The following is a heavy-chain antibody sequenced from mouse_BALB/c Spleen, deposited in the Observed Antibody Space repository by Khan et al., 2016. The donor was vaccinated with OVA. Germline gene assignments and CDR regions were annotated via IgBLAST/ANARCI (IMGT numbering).Heavy chain of an antibody. D-gene: IGHD2-1*01. J-gene: IGHJ4*01. Sequence: DLVKPGASVKLSCKASGYTFTSYWINWIKQRPGQGLEWIGRIGPGSGSTDYNEMFRDKATLTVDTSSSTAYIQLSSLSSEVSSVYFCARQNYYCNSYYAMDYWGQGTSVTVSS. V-gene: IGHV1S41*01. CDR1: GYTFTSYW. CDR2: IGPGSGST. CDR3: ARQNYYCNSYYAMDY.